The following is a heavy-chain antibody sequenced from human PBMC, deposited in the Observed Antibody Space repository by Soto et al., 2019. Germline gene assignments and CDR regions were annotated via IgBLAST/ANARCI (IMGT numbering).Heavy chain of an antibody. CDR3: ARDIGVDYGDYARFDY. CDR1: GYTFTSYY. CDR2: IIPIFGTA. J-gene: IGHJ4*02. D-gene: IGHD4-17*01. V-gene: IGHV1-69*13. Sequence: GASVKVSCKASGYTFTSYYMHWVRQAPGQGLEWMGGIIPIFGTANYAQKFQGRVTITADESTSTAYMELSSLRSEDTAVYYCARDIGVDYGDYARFDYWGQGTLVTVSS.